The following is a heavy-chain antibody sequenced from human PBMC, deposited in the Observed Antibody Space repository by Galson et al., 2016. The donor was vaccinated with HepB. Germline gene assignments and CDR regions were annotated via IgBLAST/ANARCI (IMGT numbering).Heavy chain of an antibody. CDR3: TRAPSGWYPLDY. V-gene: IGHV3-73*01. D-gene: IGHD6-19*01. J-gene: IGHJ4*02. CDR1: GFTFSGSA. CDR2: VRSKGNSYAT. Sequence: SLRLSCAASGFTFSGSAMHWVRQASGKGLEWVGRVRSKGNSYATGYAASVKGRFTISRDDSKNTAYLQMNSLKTEDTAVYYCTRAPSGWYPLDYWGQGTLVTASS.